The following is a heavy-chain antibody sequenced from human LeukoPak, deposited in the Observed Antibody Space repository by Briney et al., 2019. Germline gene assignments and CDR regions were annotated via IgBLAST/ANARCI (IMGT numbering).Heavy chain of an antibody. CDR1: GFTFSSYG. Sequence: PGGSLRLSCAASGFTFSSYGMSWVRQAPGKGLEWVGRIRSKANNYATQYAESVKGRFTISRDDSKNTAYLRMNSLKADDTALYYCTTIDEVNRKLDYWGQGTLVTVSS. CDR3: TTIDEVNRKLDY. V-gene: IGHV3-73*01. CDR2: IRSKANNYAT. D-gene: IGHD1-14*01. J-gene: IGHJ4*02.